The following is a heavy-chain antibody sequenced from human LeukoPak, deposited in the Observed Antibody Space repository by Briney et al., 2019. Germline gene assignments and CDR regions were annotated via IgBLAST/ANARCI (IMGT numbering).Heavy chain of an antibody. J-gene: IGHJ2*01. Sequence: SETLSLTCTVSGGSISSSSYYWGWIRQPPGKGLEWIGSIYYSGSTYYNPSLKSRVTISVDTSKNQFSLKLSSVTAADTAVYYCARSPRTYWYFDLWGRGTLVTVSS. CDR2: IYYSGST. CDR1: GGSISSSSYY. CDR3: ARSPRTYWYFDL. V-gene: IGHV4-39*07.